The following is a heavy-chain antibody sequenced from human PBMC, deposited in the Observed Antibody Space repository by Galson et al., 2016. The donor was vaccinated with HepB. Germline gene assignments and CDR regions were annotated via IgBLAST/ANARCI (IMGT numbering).Heavy chain of an antibody. J-gene: IGHJ4*02. Sequence: SVKVSCKASGYTFTNYGITWVRQAPGQGLECMGWISAYDGLTHLAQKFQARVTMTTDTSTTTAFLELMNLRSDDTAVYYCARDSIGGYAYAADHWGQGTLVTVSS. CDR2: ISAYDGLT. V-gene: IGHV1-18*01. CDR1: GYTFTNYG. D-gene: IGHD2-15*01. CDR3: ARDSIGGYAYAADH.